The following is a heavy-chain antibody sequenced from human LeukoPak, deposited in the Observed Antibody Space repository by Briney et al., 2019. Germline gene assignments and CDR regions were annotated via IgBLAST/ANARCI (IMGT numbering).Heavy chain of an antibody. Sequence: ASVKVSCKASGYTFTGYYVHWVRQAPGQGLEWMGWINPNSGGTNYAQKFQGRVTMTRDTSISTAYMELSRLRSDDTAVYYCARDLGSYSTFDYWGQGTLVTVSS. CDR1: GYTFTGYY. D-gene: IGHD1-26*01. V-gene: IGHV1-2*02. J-gene: IGHJ4*02. CDR2: INPNSGGT. CDR3: ARDLGSYSTFDY.